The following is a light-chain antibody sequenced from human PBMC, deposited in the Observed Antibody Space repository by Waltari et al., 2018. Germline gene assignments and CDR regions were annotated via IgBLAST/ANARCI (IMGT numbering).Light chain of an antibody. V-gene: IGLV1-44*01. CDR2: SND. CDR3: AAWDDSLLGV. J-gene: IGLJ3*02. CDR1: SSNIGSNI. Sequence: QSVLTQPPSASGTPGPRVPISCSGSSSNIGSNIVNWYQQLPGTAPKLLIYSNDQRPSGVPDRFSGSKSGTSAYLAISGLHSEDEAEYYCAAWDDSLLGVFGGGTKLTVL.